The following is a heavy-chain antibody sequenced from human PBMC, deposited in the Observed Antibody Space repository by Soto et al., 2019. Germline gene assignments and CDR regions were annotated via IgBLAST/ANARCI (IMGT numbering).Heavy chain of an antibody. V-gene: IGHV3-48*02. CDR2: ITSDTKTI. CDR3: ARSVEGHFDY. Sequence: EVQLVESGGALVQPGGSLRLSCEASGLKLSINSMNWVRQAPGKGLDWLAYITSDTKTINYGDSVKGRFTISRDNAKNSVYLQMNSLSEEDTAVYYCARSVEGHFDYWGQGTVVTGSS. D-gene: IGHD6-19*01. J-gene: IGHJ4*02. CDR1: GLKLSINS.